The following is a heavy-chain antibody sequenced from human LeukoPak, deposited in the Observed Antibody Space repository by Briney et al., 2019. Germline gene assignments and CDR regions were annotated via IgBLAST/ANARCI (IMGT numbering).Heavy chain of an antibody. Sequence: PRASVKVSCKASGYTITNYGITWVRQAPGQGLEWMGWISTYNGNTNYAQKLQDRVTMTTDTSTSTAYMELRSLRSDDTAVYYCARTCSSVSCYHIFWGQGTLVTVSS. CDR3: ARTCSSVSCYHIF. J-gene: IGHJ4*02. CDR2: ISTYNGNT. D-gene: IGHD2-2*01. V-gene: IGHV1-18*01. CDR1: GYTITNYG.